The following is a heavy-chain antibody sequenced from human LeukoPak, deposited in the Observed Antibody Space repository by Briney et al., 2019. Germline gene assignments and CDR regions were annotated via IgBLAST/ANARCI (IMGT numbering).Heavy chain of an antibody. V-gene: IGHV1-69*13. CDR2: IIPIFGTA. D-gene: IGHD1-26*01. CDR1: GGTFSSYA. CDR3: ARDGEVGATTVHY. Sequence: ASVKVSCKASGGTFSSYAISWVRQAPGQGLEWMGGIIPIFGTANYAQKFQGRVTITADESTSTAYMELSSPRSEDTAVYYCARDGEVGATTVHYWGQGTLVTVSS. J-gene: IGHJ4*02.